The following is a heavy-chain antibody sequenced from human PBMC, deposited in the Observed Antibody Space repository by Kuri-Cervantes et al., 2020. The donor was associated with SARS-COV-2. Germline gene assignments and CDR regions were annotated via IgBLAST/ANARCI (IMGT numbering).Heavy chain of an antibody. D-gene: IGHD2-2*01. CDR3: ARVASDCSSTSCSDY. CDR1: GGTFSSYA. Sequence: SVKVSCKASGGTFSSYASSWVRQAPGQGLEWMGGIIPIFGTANYAQKFQGRVTITTDESTSTAYMELNSLRSEDTAVYYCARVASDCSSTSCSDYWGQGTLVTVSS. CDR2: IIPIFGTA. V-gene: IGHV1-69*05. J-gene: IGHJ4*02.